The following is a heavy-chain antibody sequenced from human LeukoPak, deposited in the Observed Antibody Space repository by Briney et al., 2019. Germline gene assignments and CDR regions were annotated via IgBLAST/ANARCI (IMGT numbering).Heavy chain of an antibody. D-gene: IGHD6-19*01. CDR2: ISWNSVII. V-gene: IGHV3-9*01. CDR1: GFTFDDYA. J-gene: IGHJ4*02. CDR3: VKEGGSSGWYYFDD. Sequence: GGSLRLSCTASGFTFDDYAMHWVRHGPGKGVEWVAGISWNSVIIGYGGSVKGRFTISRDNAKNSLFLQMTSLREEDTALYYCVKEGGSSGWYYFDDWGQGILVTVSS.